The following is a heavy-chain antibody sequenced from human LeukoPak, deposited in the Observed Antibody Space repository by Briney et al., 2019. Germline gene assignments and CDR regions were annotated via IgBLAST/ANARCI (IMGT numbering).Heavy chain of an antibody. CDR2: ISGDGDNT. CDR3: AKGVRSGTYYNCFDP. Sequence: GGSLRLSCVASGFTLDDSALHWVRPAPGKGLEWISLISGDGDNTYYADSVKGRFTISRDTSTNSLYLQMSSLRAEDTAFYYCAKGVRSGTYYNCFDPWGQGTLVTVSS. V-gene: IGHV3-43*02. J-gene: IGHJ5*02. D-gene: IGHD1-26*01. CDR1: GFTLDDSA.